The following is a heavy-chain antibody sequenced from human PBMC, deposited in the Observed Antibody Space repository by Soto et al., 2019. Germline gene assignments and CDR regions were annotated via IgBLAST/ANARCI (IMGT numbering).Heavy chain of an antibody. CDR3: ARSGLTGTPVQYHHYGLDV. CDR1: GGSITGYY. CDR2: IYHSGAT. J-gene: IGHJ6*02. Sequence: PSETLSLTCTVSGGSITGYYWSWIRQPPGKGLEFIGYIYHSGATEYTPSLKSRVTISVDKSENQFSLQMRSVSAADTAMYFCARSGLTGTPVQYHHYGLDVWGQGATVTVSS. D-gene: IGHD3-9*01. V-gene: IGHV4-59*03.